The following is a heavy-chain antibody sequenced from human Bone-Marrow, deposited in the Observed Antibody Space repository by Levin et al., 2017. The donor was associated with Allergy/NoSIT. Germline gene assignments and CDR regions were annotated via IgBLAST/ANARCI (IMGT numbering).Heavy chain of an antibody. Sequence: ESLKISCTVSSGSITSSNSYWGWIRQTPGKTLEWIGNVYHTGSTYYNPSLKSRVTISLDTSKNQFSLSLNSVTAADTAVYYCAREGGVAANWFDPWGQGTLVTVSS. CDR1: SGSITSSNSY. CDR3: AREGGVAANWFDP. J-gene: IGHJ5*02. CDR2: VYHTGST. V-gene: IGHV4-39*07. D-gene: IGHD2-15*01.